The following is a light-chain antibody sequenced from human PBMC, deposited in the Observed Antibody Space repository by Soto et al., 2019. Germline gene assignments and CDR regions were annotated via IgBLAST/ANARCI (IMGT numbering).Light chain of an antibody. J-gene: IGLJ1*01. V-gene: IGLV2-14*01. CDR1: NSDVGGYNY. CDR2: EVS. CDR3: SSYTSSRIYV. Sequence: QSALTQPASVSGSPGQSITISCAGTNSDVGGYNYVSWYQHHPGKAPKLMIFEVSNRPSGVSDRFSGSKSGNTASLTISGLQAEDEADYYCSSYTSSRIYVFGTGTKVTVL.